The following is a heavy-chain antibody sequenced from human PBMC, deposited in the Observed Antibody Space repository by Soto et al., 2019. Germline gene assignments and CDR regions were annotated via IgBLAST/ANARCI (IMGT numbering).Heavy chain of an antibody. V-gene: IGHV4-34*01. CDR2: INHSGST. Sequence: SETLSLTCAVYGGSFSGYYWSWIRQPPGKGLEWIGEINHSGSTNYNPSLKSRVTISVDTSKNQFSLKLSSVTAADTAVYYCARAPGVYYYGSGNWFDPWGQGTLVTVSS. D-gene: IGHD3-10*01. J-gene: IGHJ5*02. CDR1: GGSFSGYY. CDR3: ARAPGVYYYGSGNWFDP.